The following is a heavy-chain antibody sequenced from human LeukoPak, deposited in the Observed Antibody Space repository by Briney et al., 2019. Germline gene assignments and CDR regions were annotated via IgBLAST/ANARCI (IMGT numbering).Heavy chain of an antibody. CDR3: ARGLVTMVRGVTAMGWFDP. Sequence: SETLSLTCAVYGGSFSGYYWSWIRQPPGKGLEWIGEINHSGSTNYNPSLKSRVTISVDTSKNQFSLKLSSVTAADTAVYYCARGLVTMVRGVTAMGWFDPWGQGTLVTASS. V-gene: IGHV4-34*01. J-gene: IGHJ5*02. CDR2: INHSGST. D-gene: IGHD3-10*01. CDR1: GGSFSGYY.